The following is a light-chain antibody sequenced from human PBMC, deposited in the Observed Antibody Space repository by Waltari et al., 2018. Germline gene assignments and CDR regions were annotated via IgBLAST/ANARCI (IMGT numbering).Light chain of an antibody. V-gene: IGKV1-39*01. CDR2: GAS. J-gene: IGKJ1*01. CDR3: QQTYSTPPWT. CDR1: HSITTY. Sequence: DIQMTQSPSSLSASVGDTVTITCRGSHSITTYLNWYQQKAGKAPALLIVGASSLQTGVGTRFSGSGSGTDFTLTINSLQPEDFATYYCQQTYSTPPWTFGQGTNMEI.